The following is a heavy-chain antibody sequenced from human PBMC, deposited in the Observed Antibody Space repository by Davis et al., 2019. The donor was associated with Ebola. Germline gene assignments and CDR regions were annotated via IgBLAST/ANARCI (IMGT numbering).Heavy chain of an antibody. CDR1: GFTFSSYG. CDR3: AKVYDYGDYYYYGMDV. D-gene: IGHD4-17*01. J-gene: IGHJ6*02. V-gene: IGHV3-30*18. Sequence: GESLKISCAASGFTFSSYGMHWVRQAPGKGLEWVAVISYDGSNKYYADSVKGRFTISRDNSKNTLYLQMNSLRAEDTAVYYCAKVYDYGDYYYYGMDVWGQGTTVTVSS. CDR2: ISYDGSNK.